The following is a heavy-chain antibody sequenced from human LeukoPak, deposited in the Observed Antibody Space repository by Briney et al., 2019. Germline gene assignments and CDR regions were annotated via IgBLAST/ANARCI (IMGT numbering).Heavy chain of an antibody. CDR1: GYTFTGYY. CDR2: INPNSGGT. V-gene: IGHV1-2*02. J-gene: IGHJ5*02. D-gene: IGHD3-9*01. CDR3: ARDRGDDINWFDP. Sequence: ASVKVSCKASGYTFTGYYMHWVRQAPGQGLEWMGWINPNSGGTNYAQKFQGRVAMTRDTSISTAYMELSRLRSDDTAVYYCARDRGDDINWFDPWGQGTLVTVSS.